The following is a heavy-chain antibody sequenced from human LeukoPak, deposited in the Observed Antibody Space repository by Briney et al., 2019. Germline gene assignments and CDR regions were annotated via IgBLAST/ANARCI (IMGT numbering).Heavy chain of an antibody. Sequence: GASVKVSCKASGYTFTSYAMHWVRQAPGQRLEWMGWINAGNGNTKYAQKFQGRVTITRDTSASTAYMELSSLRSEDTAVYYCASSYSSSWYEAFDIWGQGTMVTVSS. V-gene: IGHV1-3*01. CDR2: INAGNGNT. CDR3: ASSYSSSWYEAFDI. CDR1: GYTFTSYA. J-gene: IGHJ3*02. D-gene: IGHD6-13*01.